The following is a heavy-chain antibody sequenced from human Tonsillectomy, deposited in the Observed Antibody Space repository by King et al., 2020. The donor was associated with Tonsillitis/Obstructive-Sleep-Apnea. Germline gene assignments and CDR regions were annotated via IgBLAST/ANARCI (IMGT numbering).Heavy chain of an antibody. V-gene: IGHV3-11*06. Sequence: VQLVESGGGLVKPGGSLRLSCAASGFTFSDYYMTWIRQAPGKGLEWVSYISGSSSDTNYADSVKGRFTISRDNTKNSLYLQMNSLRAEDTAVYYCATVSTSIRSVDYWGQGTLVTVSS. D-gene: IGHD3-3*01. CDR3: ATVSTSIRSVDY. CDR2: ISGSSSDT. CDR1: GFTFSDYY. J-gene: IGHJ4*02.